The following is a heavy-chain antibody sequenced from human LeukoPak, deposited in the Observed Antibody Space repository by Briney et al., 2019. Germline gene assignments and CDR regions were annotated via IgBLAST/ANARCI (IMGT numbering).Heavy chain of an antibody. Sequence: GGALRLFCAASGFTFSSYDLHWVRQATGKGLEWVSAIGTAGDTYYPGCVKGRFTISRENAKNPLYFQRNSLRAGDTAVYYGARSRCGGCGPRDWGQGTLVTVSS. V-gene: IGHV3-13*01. CDR3: ARSRCGGCGPRD. J-gene: IGHJ4*02. CDR2: IGTAGDT. CDR1: GFTFSSYD. D-gene: IGHD6-19*01.